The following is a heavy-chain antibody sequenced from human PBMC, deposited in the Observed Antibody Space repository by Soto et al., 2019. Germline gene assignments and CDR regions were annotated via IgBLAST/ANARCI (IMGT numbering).Heavy chain of an antibody. CDR1: GGHLSNAW. CDR2: IKTKTEGGII. J-gene: IGHJ4*02. Sequence: GSLRLSCAASGGHLSNAWMNWVRQAPGKGLEWVGRIKTKTEGGIIDYAAPVKGRFTISRDDSKNTLYLQMDSLKAEDTAVYYCADIAVSHTGDYWGQGTLVTVSS. D-gene: IGHD6-19*01. V-gene: IGHV3-15*01. CDR3: ADIAVSHTGDY.